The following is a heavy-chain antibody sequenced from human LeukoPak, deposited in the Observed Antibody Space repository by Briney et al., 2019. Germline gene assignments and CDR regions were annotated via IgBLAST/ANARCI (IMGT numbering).Heavy chain of an antibody. CDR3: ARGQGTVTTRLGYFDL. CDR1: GGSFSGYY. CDR2: INHSGST. Sequence: SETLSLTCAVYGGSFSGYYWSWIRQPPGKGLEWIGEINHSGSTNYNPSLKSRVTISVDTSKNEFSLKLSSVTAADTAAYYCARGQGTVTTRLGYFDLWARGTLVTVSS. D-gene: IGHD4-17*01. J-gene: IGHJ2*01. V-gene: IGHV4-34*01.